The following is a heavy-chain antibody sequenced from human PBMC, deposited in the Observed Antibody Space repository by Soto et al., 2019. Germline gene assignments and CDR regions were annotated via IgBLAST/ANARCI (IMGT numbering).Heavy chain of an antibody. CDR3: AKDGHVDWLWGGHYYYYYMDV. Sequence: GGSLRLSCAASGFTFSSYAMSWVRQAPGKGLEWVSAISGSGGSTYYADSVKGRFTISRDNSKNTLYLQMNSLRAEDTAVYYCAKDGHVDWLWGGHYYYYYMDVWGKGTTVTVSS. J-gene: IGHJ6*03. V-gene: IGHV3-23*01. D-gene: IGHD3-9*01. CDR1: GFTFSSYA. CDR2: ISGSGGST.